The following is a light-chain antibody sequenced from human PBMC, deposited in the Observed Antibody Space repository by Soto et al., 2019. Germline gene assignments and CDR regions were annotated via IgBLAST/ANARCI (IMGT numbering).Light chain of an antibody. CDR1: QSITNR. V-gene: IGKV1-5*01. CDR2: DAS. CDR3: QHYGGMWT. Sequence: EIQITHSPSTLSASEGDRVTITCRASQSITNRLAWYQQKPGKAPKVLIYDASNLEYGVPSRFSGSGFGTEFILTISSLQPDDFATYWCQHYGGMWTFGQGTKVDIK. J-gene: IGKJ1*01.